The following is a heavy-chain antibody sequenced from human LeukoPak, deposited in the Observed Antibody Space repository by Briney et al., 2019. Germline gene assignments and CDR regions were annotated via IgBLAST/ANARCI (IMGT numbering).Heavy chain of an antibody. V-gene: IGHV4-34*01. CDR3: ARGGYSGYDNRVDY. D-gene: IGHD5-12*01. CDR2: IYYSGST. CDR1: GGSFSSYY. Sequence: SETLSLTCAVYGGSFSSYYWGWIRQPPGKGLEWIGSIYYSGSTYYNPSLKSRVTISVDTSKNQFSLKLSSVTAADTAVYYCARGGYSGYDNRVDYWAREPWSPSPQ. J-gene: IGHJ4*02.